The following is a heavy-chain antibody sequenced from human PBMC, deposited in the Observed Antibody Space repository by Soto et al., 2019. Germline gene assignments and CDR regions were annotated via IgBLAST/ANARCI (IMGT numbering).Heavy chain of an antibody. CDR1: GGSIRSSSYY. CDR2: LYYSGST. CDR3: ASPRGWGSSWYGDY. D-gene: IGHD6-13*01. V-gene: IGHV4-39*01. J-gene: IGHJ4*02. Sequence: QLQLQESGPGLVKPSETLSLTCTVSGGSIRSSSYYWGWIRQPPGKGLEWIGSLYYSGSTYYNPSLKSRVTISVDTSKNQVSLKRSSVTAADTAVYYCASPRGWGSSWYGDYWGQGTLVTVSS.